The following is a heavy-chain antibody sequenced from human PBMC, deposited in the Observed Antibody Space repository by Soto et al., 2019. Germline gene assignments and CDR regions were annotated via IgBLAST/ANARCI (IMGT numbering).Heavy chain of an antibody. CDR1: GGSISSGGYS. J-gene: IGHJ5*02. CDR2: IYHSGST. CDR3: ARGMHCSGGSCYSRWFDP. D-gene: IGHD2-15*01. V-gene: IGHV4-30-2*01. Sequence: NPSETLSLTCAVSGGSISSGGYSWSWIRQPPGRGLEWIGYIYHSGSTYCNPSLKSRVTISVDRSKNQFSLKLSSVTAADTAVYYCARGMHCSGGSCYSRWFDPWGQGTLVTVSS.